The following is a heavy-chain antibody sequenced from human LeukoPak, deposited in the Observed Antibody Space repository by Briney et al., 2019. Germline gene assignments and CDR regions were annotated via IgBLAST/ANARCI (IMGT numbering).Heavy chain of an antibody. D-gene: IGHD3-10*01. V-gene: IGHV3-7*03. J-gene: IGHJ4*02. CDR1: GFTFSRYW. CDR2: IKQDGSEM. Sequence: GGSLRLSCAGSGFTFSRYWMSWVRQAPGKGLEWVANIKQDGSEMDYVDSVRGRFTISRDNAKNSLFLQMNSLRADDSAVYYCARSGLLWFGEIDYWGRGILVTVSS. CDR3: ARSGLLWFGEIDY.